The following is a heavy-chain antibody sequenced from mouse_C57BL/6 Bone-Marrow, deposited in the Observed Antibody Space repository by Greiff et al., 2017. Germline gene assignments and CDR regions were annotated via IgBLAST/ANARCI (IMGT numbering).Heavy chain of an antibody. Sequence: DVKLVESGGGLVQPGGSLKLSCAASGFTFSDYYMYWVRQTPEKRLEWVAYISNGGGSTYYPDTVKGRFTISRDNAKNTLYQQLSRLKSEDTAMYYCSLRPGDYYAMDYCGQGTSVTVSS. D-gene: IGHD2-12*01. V-gene: IGHV5-12*01. CDR1: GFTFSDYY. J-gene: IGHJ4*01. CDR2: ISNGGGST. CDR3: SLRPGDYYAMDY.